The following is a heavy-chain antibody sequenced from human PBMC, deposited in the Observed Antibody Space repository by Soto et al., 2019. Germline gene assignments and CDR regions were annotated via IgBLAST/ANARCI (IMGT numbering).Heavy chain of an antibody. V-gene: IGHV4-39*01. J-gene: IGHJ3*01. CDR3: ARWLPTPRCAFDL. D-gene: IGHD6-19*01. CDR1: GGSIGRNSYY. CDR2: IYYSGSNT. Sequence: QWQLQESGPGLAKPSETLSLTCNVSGGSIGRNSYYWGWIRQPPGKGLEWIGSIYYSGSNTNYDPALKRRVTISVDTSKNQCSLELTSVTAADTAIYYCARWLPTPRCAFDLWGQGTIVTV.